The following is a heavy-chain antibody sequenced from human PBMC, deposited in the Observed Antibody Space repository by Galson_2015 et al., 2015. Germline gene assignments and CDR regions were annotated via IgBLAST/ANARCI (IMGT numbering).Heavy chain of an antibody. CDR3: ASPKGIARGGGLDY. V-gene: IGHV3-30-3*01. J-gene: IGHJ4*02. CDR2: ISYDGSNK. Sequence: SLRLSCAASGFTFSSYAMHWVRRAPGKGLEWVAVISYDGSNKYYADSVKGRFTISRDNSKNTLYLQMNSLRAEDTAVYYCASPKGIARGGGLDYWGQGTLVTVSS. D-gene: IGHD6-13*01. CDR1: GFTFSSYA.